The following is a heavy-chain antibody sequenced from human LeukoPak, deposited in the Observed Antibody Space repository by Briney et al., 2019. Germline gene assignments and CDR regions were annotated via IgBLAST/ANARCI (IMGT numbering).Heavy chain of an antibody. D-gene: IGHD3-22*01. Sequence: PGGSLRLSCAASGFTFSSYAMTWVRQAPGKGLEWVSSISSSGSYIYYADSLKGRFAISRDNAKNSLYLQMNNLRAEDTALYYCARSIYYDSSGPNDYWGQGTLVTVSS. CDR1: GFTFSSYA. V-gene: IGHV3-21*04. J-gene: IGHJ4*02. CDR3: ARSIYYDSSGPNDY. CDR2: ISSSGSYI.